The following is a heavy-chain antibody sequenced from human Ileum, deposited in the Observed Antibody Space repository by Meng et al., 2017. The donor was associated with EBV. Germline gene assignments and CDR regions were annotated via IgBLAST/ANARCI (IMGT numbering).Heavy chain of an antibody. J-gene: IGHJ5*01. Sequence: HITVKESAPTVVKTTQTLTLTCTFSGFSLSTSGVGVGWIRQPPGKALEWLAMIYGQGDKHYSPSLTSRLTITKDTSKNQVVLTMTNMDSVDTATYYCALRPRQLLRGWFDYWGQGALVTVSS. CDR2: IYGQGDK. CDR1: GFSLSTSGVG. D-gene: IGHD6-13*01. V-gene: IGHV2-5*01. CDR3: ALRPRQLLRGWFDY.